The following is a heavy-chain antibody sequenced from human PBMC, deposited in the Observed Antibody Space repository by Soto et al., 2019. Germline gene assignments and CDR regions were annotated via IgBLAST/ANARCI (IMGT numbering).Heavy chain of an antibody. CDR2: IYYSGST. D-gene: IGHD3-10*02. CDR3: ARDGVRARGDYYYGMDV. Sequence: SETLSLTCTVSGGSISSGGYYWSWIRQHPGKGLEWIGYIYYSGSTYHNPSLKSRVTISVDTSKNQFSLKLSSVTAADTAVYYCARDGVRARGDYYYGMDVWGQGTTVTVSS. CDR1: GGSISSGGYY. J-gene: IGHJ6*02. V-gene: IGHV4-31*03.